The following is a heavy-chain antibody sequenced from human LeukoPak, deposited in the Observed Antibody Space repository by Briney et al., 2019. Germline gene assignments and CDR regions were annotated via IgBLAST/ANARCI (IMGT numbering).Heavy chain of an antibody. Sequence: PSETLSLTCTVSGGSISSYYWSWIRQPPGKGLEWIGYIYYSGSTYYNPSLKSRVTTSVDTSKNQFSLKLSSVTAADTAVYYCASTPKGAEYFQHWGQGTLVTVSS. CDR2: IYYSGST. J-gene: IGHJ1*01. CDR1: GGSISSYY. V-gene: IGHV4-59*12. CDR3: ASTPKGAEYFQH.